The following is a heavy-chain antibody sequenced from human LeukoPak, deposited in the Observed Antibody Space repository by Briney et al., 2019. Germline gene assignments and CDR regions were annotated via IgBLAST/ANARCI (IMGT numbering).Heavy chain of an antibody. CDR3: ARDSSHSSGYSYDY. J-gene: IGHJ4*02. CDR2: TYYGSKWYN. Sequence: SQTLSLTCAVSGDSVSSNSAAWDWLRQSPARGLEWLGRTYYGSKWYNDYAVSVKSLITINPDTSKNPFSLQLNSVAPEDTAVYYCARDSSHSSGYSYDYWGQGTLVTASS. CDR1: GDSVSSNSAA. D-gene: IGHD3-22*01. V-gene: IGHV6-1*01.